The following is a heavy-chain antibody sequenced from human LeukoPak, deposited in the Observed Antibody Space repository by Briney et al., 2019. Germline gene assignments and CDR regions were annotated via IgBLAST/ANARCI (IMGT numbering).Heavy chain of an antibody. D-gene: IGHD1-26*01. CDR3: AKSPLPSGSYYFDY. J-gene: IGHJ4*02. CDR2: VSGSGDST. CDR1: GFTFSSYA. Sequence: GGSLRLSCAASGFTFSSYAMHWVRQAPGKGLVWVSGVSGSGDSTNYADSVKGRFTISRDSAKNTLYLQMNSLRAEDTAVYYCAKSPLPSGSYYFDYWGQGTLVTVSS. V-gene: IGHV3-23*01.